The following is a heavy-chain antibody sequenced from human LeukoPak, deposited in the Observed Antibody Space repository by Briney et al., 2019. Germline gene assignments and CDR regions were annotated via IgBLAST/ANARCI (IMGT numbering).Heavy chain of an antibody. Sequence: PGGSLRLSCAASGFTFSSYGMHWVRQAPGKGLEWVAVISYDGSNKYYADSVKGRFTISGDNSQNTVSLQMNSLRSEDTAVYFCARVPVRGVRFVLFGSGYFDFWGPGTLVTVSS. D-gene: IGHD3-10*01. CDR3: ARVPVRGVRFVLFGSGYFDF. J-gene: IGHJ4*02. CDR1: GFTFSSYG. V-gene: IGHV3-30*03. CDR2: ISYDGSNK.